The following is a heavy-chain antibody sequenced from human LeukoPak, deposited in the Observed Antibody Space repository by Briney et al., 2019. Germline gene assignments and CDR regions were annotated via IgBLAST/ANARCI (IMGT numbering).Heavy chain of an antibody. D-gene: IGHD3-10*01. J-gene: IGHJ6*02. CDR1: GLTFSTYA. CDR3: AKNYESGRGVPYGMDV. Sequence: PGGSLRLTCTASGLTFSTYALSWVRQTPGKGLEWLSVISATGSTTYYADSVRGRFTISRDNSKNTLYLQMSSLSGEDTAVYYCAKNYESGRGVPYGMDVWGQGTTVTVSS. V-gene: IGHV3-23*01. CDR2: ISATGSTT.